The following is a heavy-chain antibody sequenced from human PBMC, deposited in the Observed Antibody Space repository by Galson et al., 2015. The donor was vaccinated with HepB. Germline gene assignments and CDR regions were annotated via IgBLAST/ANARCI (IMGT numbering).Heavy chain of an antibody. CDR3: ASRAMQQLLNPSYFYYAMDV. Sequence: SVKVSCKASGGTFSSYVISWVRQAPGQGLEWMGGIIPIFGTANYAQKFQGRVTITADESTSTAYMELSSLRSEDTAVYYCASRAMQQLLNPSYFYYAMDVWGQGTTVTVSS. D-gene: IGHD6-13*01. CDR1: GGTFSSYV. V-gene: IGHV1-69*13. J-gene: IGHJ6*02. CDR2: IIPIFGTA.